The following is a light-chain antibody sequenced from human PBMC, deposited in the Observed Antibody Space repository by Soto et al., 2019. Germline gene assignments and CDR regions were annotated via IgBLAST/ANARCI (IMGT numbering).Light chain of an antibody. CDR1: QRVGKY. CDR2: DIS. CDR3: QQYHTSPRT. V-gene: IGKV1-16*02. Sequence: DIQMTQSPSSLSVSVGDRVTITCRASQRVGKYLAWFQQKPGRAPESLIYDISTLQSGVPSKFSGSGSETEFTLTINSLQPEDSATYYCQQYHTSPRTFGQATRLQIK. J-gene: IGKJ5*01.